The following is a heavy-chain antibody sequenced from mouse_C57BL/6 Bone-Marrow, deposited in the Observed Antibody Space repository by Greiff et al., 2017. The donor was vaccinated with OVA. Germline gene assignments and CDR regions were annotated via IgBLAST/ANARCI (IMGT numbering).Heavy chain of an antibody. D-gene: IGHD1-1*01. CDR2: IYPRSGNT. Sequence: VQLQQSGAELARPGASVKLSCKASGYTFTSYGISWVKQRTGQGLEWIGEIYPRSGNTYYNEKFKGKATLTADKSSSTAYMELRSRTSDDSAVYFCAGKDYYDAWFAYWGQGTLVTVSA. V-gene: IGHV1-81*01. CDR1: GYTFTSYG. CDR3: AGKDYYDAWFAY. J-gene: IGHJ3*01.